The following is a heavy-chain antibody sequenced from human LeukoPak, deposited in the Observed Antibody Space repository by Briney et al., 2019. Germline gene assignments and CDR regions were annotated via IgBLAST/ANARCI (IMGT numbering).Heavy chain of an antibody. CDR3: ARETGHGYNWMGY. D-gene: IGHD5-24*01. CDR1: GYTFTSYD. J-gene: IGHJ4*02. Sequence: ASVKVSCKASGYTFTSYDINWVRQAPGQGLEWMGGIIPIFGTANSAQTFQGRVTITADESTSTAYMELRSLRSEDTAVYYCARETGHGYNWMGYWGQGTLVTVSS. V-gene: IGHV1-69*13. CDR2: IIPIFGTA.